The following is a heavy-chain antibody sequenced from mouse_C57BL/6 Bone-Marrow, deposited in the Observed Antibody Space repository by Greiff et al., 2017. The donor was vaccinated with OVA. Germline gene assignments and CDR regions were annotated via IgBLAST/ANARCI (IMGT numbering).Heavy chain of an antibody. CDR3: ARGIYDDVCYAMDY. D-gene: IGHD2-3*01. Sequence: VQLQQSGAELARPGASVKLSCKASGYTFTSYGISWVKQRTGQGLEWIGEIYPRSGNTYYNEKFKGKATLTADKSSSTAYMELRSLTSEDSAVDYCARGIYDDVCYAMDYWGQGTSVTVSS. CDR2: IYPRSGNT. V-gene: IGHV1-81*01. CDR1: GYTFTSYG. J-gene: IGHJ4*01.